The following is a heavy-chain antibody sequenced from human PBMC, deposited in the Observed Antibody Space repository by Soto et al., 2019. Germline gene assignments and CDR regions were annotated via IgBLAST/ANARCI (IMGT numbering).Heavy chain of an antibody. CDR3: ARKGPEDWPLDY. CDR1: GFSLSTSGVG. CDR2: IYWEDAK. D-gene: IGHD3-9*01. J-gene: IGHJ4*02. V-gene: IGHV2-5*02. Sequence: QITLKESGPTLVKPKQTLTLTCTFSGFSLSTSGVGVGWIRQPPGKALEWLAVIYWEDAKQYSPSLKNRLTISKDSSKNQVVLTMTNMGPMDTGTYYCARKGPEDWPLDYWGQGTLVTVSS.